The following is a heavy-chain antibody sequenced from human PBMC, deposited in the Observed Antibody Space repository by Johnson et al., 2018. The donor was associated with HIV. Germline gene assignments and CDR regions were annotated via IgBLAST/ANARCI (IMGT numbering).Heavy chain of an antibody. CDR3: ARDTSIAAARAFDI. CDR1: GFTLNNYG. Sequence: VQLVESGGGVVQPGGSLRLSCAASGFTLNNYGMHWVRQAPGRGLEWVTSIPYDANNKYYADSVKGRFSISRDNSKNTLHLQMNSLRAEDTAVYYCARDTSIAAARAFDIWGQGTMVTVSS. CDR2: IPYDANNK. V-gene: IGHV3-30*02. D-gene: IGHD6-6*01. J-gene: IGHJ3*02.